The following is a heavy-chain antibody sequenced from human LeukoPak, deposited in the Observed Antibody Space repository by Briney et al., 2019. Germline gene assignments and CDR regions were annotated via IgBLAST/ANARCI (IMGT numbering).Heavy chain of an antibody. V-gene: IGHV4-39*01. Sequence: SETLSLTCTVSGGSISSSSYYWGWIRQPPGKGLEWIGSIYYSGSTYYNPSLKSRVTISVDTSKNQFSLKLSSVTAADTAVYYCARQYRDSGTWYAHWFDPWGQGTLVTVSS. CDR2: IYYSGST. J-gene: IGHJ5*02. D-gene: IGHD6-13*01. CDR1: GGSISSSSYY. CDR3: ARQYRDSGTWYAHWFDP.